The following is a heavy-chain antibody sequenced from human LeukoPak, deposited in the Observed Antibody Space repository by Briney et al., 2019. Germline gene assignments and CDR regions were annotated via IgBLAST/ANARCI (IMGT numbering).Heavy chain of an antibody. CDR1: GGSITSGDYY. D-gene: IGHD2-15*01. V-gene: IGHV4-30-4*01. CDR2: IYYSGRT. Sequence: SQTLSLTCTVSGGSITSGDYYWSWIRQPPGKGLEWIGYIYYSGRTYCNPSLKSRVTLSVDTSKNRFSLKLSSVTAADTAVYYWAKVVLVVAATGWFDPWGQGTLVTVSS. J-gene: IGHJ5*02. CDR3: AKVVLVVAATGWFDP.